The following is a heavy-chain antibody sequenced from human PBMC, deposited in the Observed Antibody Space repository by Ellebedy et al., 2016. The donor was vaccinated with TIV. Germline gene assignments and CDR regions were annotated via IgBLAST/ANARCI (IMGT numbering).Heavy chain of an antibody. CDR1: GFTFSTSV. J-gene: IGHJ5*02. CDR2: IPHDGGNK. Sequence: GESLKISCAASGFTFSTSVMHWGRQAPGKGLEWVALIPHDGGNKQYADSVEGRFTISRDDSKDTLYLQMNSLSVEDTAVYYCAREEGSSGFAGWFDPWGQGTLVIVSS. V-gene: IGHV3-30-3*01. CDR3: AREEGSSGFAGWFDP. D-gene: IGHD3-22*01.